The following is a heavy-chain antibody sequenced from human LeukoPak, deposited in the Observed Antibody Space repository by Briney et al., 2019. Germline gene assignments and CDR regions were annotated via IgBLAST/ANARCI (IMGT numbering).Heavy chain of an antibody. V-gene: IGHV3-33*06. Sequence: GGSLRLSCAASGFTFSSYGMHWVRQAPGKGLEWVAVIWYDGSNKYYADSVRGRFTISSDNSKNTLYLQMNSLRAEDTAVYYCAKDLRWQSRTQSPDYWGQGTLVTVSS. CDR2: IWYDGSNK. D-gene: IGHD4-23*01. CDR3: AKDLRWQSRTQSPDY. J-gene: IGHJ4*02. CDR1: GFTFSSYG.